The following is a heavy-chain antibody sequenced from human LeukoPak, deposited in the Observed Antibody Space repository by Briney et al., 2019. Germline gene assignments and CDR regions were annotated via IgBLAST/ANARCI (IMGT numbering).Heavy chain of an antibody. Sequence: GESLRLSCAASGFTFSSHWMSWVRQAPGKGLEWVANIKQDGSEKYYVDSVKGRFTISRDNAKNSLDLQMNSLRAEDTAVYYCARDIITLFGVDHPLDFWGQGAQVTVSS. V-gene: IGHV3-7*01. D-gene: IGHD3-3*01. J-gene: IGHJ4*02. CDR3: ARDIITLFGVDHPLDF. CDR1: GFTFSSHW. CDR2: IKQDGSEK.